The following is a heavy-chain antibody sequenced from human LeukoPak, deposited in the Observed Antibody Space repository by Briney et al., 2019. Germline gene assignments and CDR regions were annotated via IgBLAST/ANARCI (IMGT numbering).Heavy chain of an antibody. D-gene: IGHD3-22*01. Sequence: SETLSLTCTVSGGSISSGDYYWSWIRQPPGQGLEWIAYMYYSGSTYYNPSLKSRVTMSADTSKNQRSLKLSSVTAADTAVYYCARPYYYDSRIDPWGQGILVTVSS. V-gene: IGHV4-30-4*01. CDR2: MYYSGST. J-gene: IGHJ5*02. CDR3: ARPYYYDSRIDP. CDR1: GGSISSGDYY.